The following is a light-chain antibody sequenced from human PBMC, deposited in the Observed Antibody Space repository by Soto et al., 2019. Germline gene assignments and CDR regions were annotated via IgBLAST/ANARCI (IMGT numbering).Light chain of an antibody. V-gene: IGKV1-39*01. CDR3: QQSYIDST. CDR2: AAS. CDR1: QYIGTY. Sequence: DIQMTQSPSSLSASVGDRVTITCRASQYIGTYLNWYRQKQGKAPTVLIYAASTLQSGVPSRFSGSGSGTDFALTISSLQPEDFATYYCQQSYIDSTFGPGTKLEIK. J-gene: IGKJ2*01.